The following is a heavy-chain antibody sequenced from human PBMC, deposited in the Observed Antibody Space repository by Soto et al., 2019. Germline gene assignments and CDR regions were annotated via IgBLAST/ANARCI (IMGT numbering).Heavy chain of an antibody. CDR2: INPSGGST. Sequence: ASVKVSCKASGYTFTSYYMHWVRQAPGQGLEWMGIINPSGGSTSYAQKFQGRVTMTRDTSTSTVYMELSSLRSEDTAVYYCARDSILGYYDSSGYYRGFFDYWGQGTLVTVSS. V-gene: IGHV1-46*01. CDR3: ARDSILGYYDSSGYYRGFFDY. J-gene: IGHJ4*02. D-gene: IGHD3-22*01. CDR1: GYTFTSYY.